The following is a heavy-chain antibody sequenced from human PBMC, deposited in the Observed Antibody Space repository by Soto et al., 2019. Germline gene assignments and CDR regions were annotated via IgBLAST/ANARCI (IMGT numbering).Heavy chain of an antibody. CDR3: ARAHHYDSSPLDY. Sequence: PGLSLRLSCAASWFMFGSYGMHWVLQAPGKGLEWVALLSYDGSNKYYADSVKGRFTISRDNSKNTLYLQMNSLRAEDTAVYYCARAHHYDSSPLDYWRQGTLVTVSS. CDR1: WFMFGSYG. CDR2: LSYDGSNK. J-gene: IGHJ4*02. D-gene: IGHD3-22*01. V-gene: IGHV3-30*03.